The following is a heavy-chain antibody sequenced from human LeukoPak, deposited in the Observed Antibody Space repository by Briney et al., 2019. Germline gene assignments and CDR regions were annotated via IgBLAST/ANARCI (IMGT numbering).Heavy chain of an antibody. CDR1: GFTFSSYA. CDR2: ISHSGGST. Sequence: PGGSLRLSCAASGFTFSSYAMSWVRQAPGKGLEWVSAISHSGGSTYYADSVKGRFTISRDNSKNTLYLQMNSLRAEDTAVYYCAKDFPILSTTQNYYYYMDVWGKGTTVTVSS. D-gene: IGHD1-14*01. CDR3: AKDFPILSTTQNYYYYMDV. J-gene: IGHJ6*03. V-gene: IGHV3-23*01.